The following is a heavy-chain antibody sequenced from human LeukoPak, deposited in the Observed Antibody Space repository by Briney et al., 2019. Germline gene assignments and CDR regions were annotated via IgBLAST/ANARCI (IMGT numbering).Heavy chain of an antibody. CDR1: GFTFSSYA. V-gene: IGHV3-23*01. J-gene: IGHJ4*02. CDR3: ASHSLRYFDWSPFDY. Sequence: PGGSLRLSCAASGFTFSSYAMSWVRKAPGKGLEGVSAISGSGGSTYYADSVKGRFTISRDNSKNTLYLQMNSLRAEDTAVYYCASHSLRYFDWSPFDYWGQGTLVTVSS. D-gene: IGHD3-9*01. CDR2: ISGSGGST.